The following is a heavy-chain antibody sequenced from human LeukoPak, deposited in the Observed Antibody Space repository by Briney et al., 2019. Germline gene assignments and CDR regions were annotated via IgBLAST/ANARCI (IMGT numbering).Heavy chain of an antibody. CDR3: ARGRVIVVVVAVLAAYFDY. CDR2: IYYSGST. J-gene: IGHJ4*02. CDR1: GGSISSSSYY. V-gene: IGHV4-39*07. Sequence: SETPSLTCTVSGGSISSSSYYWGWIRQPPGKGLEWIGSIYYSGSTYYNPSLKSRVTISVDTSKNQFSLKLSSVTAADTAVYYCARGRVIVVVVAVLAAYFDYWGQGTLVTVSS. D-gene: IGHD2-15*01.